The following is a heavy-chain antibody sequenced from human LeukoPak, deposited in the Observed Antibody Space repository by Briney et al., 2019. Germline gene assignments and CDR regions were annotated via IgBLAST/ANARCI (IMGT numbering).Heavy chain of an antibody. V-gene: IGHV4-39*01. D-gene: IGHD1-26*01. J-gene: IGHJ4*02. CDR2: IYSSGST. CDR1: GGSISSNYY. CDR3: ARNQSTSRETYFDY. Sequence: PSETLSLTCTVSGGSISSNYYWGWIRQPPGKGLEWIGSIYSSGSTSYSPSLKSRVTISVDTSKNQFSLELTSVTAADTAVYYCARNQSTSRETYFDYWGQGTLVTVSS.